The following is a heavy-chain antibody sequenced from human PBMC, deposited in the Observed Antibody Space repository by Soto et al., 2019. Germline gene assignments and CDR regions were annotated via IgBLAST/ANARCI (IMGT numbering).Heavy chain of an antibody. CDR2: ISSSSSYI. CDR1: GFTFSSYS. CDR3: ARDPYYYGSNPTHSYYYYYMDV. D-gene: IGHD3-10*01. V-gene: IGHV3-21*01. J-gene: IGHJ6*03. Sequence: EVQLVESGGGLVKPGGSLRLSCAASGFTFSSYSMNWVRQAPGKGLEWVSSISSSSSYIYYADSVKGRFTISRDNAKNSLYLQMNSLRAEDTAVYYCARDPYYYGSNPTHSYYYYYMDVWGKGTTVTVSS.